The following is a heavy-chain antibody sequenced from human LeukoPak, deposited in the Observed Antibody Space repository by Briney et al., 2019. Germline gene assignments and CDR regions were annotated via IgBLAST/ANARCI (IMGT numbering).Heavy chain of an antibody. V-gene: IGHV3-23*01. Sequence: PGGSLRLSCAASGFTFSTYGMNWVRQAPGKGLEWVSAISAGGGNTYYADSVKGRFTISRDNSKITLFLEMNSLRAEDTAVYYCAKEIVVVPAQSYGKDVWGQGTTVTVSS. D-gene: IGHD2-2*01. CDR1: GFTFSTYG. CDR2: ISAGGGNT. CDR3: AKEIVVVPAQSYGKDV. J-gene: IGHJ6*02.